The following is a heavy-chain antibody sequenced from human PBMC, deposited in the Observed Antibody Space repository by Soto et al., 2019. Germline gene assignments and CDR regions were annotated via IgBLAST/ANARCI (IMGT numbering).Heavy chain of an antibody. J-gene: IGHJ3*02. CDR1: GGSISSGGYY. CDR2: IYYSGST. CDR3: ARDREVGAFDI. V-gene: IGHV4-31*03. D-gene: IGHD1-26*01. Sequence: QVQLQESGPGLVKPSQTLSLTCTVSGGSISSGGYYWSWIRQHPGKGLEWIGYIYYSGSTYYNPSLKSRVTISVDTFKNQLSLKLISVTAAATAVYYCARDREVGAFDIWGQGTMVTVSS.